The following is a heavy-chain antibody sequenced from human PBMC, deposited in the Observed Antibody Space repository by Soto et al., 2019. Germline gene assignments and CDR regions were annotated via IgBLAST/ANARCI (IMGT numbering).Heavy chain of an antibody. D-gene: IGHD3-16*01. CDR1: GGSFSGYY. V-gene: IGHV4-34*01. CDR3: AGRGNYYYGMDV. CDR2: INHSGST. Sequence: PSETLSLTCAVYGGSFSGYYWSWIRQPPGKGLEWIGEINHSGSTNNNPSLKSRVTISVDTSKNQFSLNLTSVTAADTAVYYCAGRGNYYYGMDVWGQGTTVTVSS. J-gene: IGHJ6*02.